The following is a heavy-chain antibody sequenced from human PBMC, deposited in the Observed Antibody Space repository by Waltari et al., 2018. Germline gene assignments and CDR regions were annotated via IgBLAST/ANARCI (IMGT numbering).Heavy chain of an antibody. Sequence: QVQLVESGGGVVQPGRSLRLSCAASGFTFSSYAMHWFRQAPGKGLEWVAVRSYDGSNKYYADSVKGRFTISRDNSKNTLYLQMNSLRAEDTAVYYCVRDSSLYYAVVRGAFDYWGQGTLVTVSS. J-gene: IGHJ4*02. CDR3: VRDSSLYYAVVRGAFDY. D-gene: IGHD3-16*01. CDR1: GFTFSSYA. CDR2: RSYDGSNK. V-gene: IGHV3-30-3*01.